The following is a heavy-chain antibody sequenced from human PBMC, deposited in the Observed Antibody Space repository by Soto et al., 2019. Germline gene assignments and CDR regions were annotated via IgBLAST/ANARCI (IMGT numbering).Heavy chain of an antibody. CDR1: GGSISSYY. D-gene: IGHD4-17*01. V-gene: IGHV4-59*01. J-gene: IGHJ4*02. CDR2: IYYSGST. CDR3: ARVRADVTTVVTPVWYFDY. Sequence: PSETLSLTCTVSGGSISSYYWSWIRQPPGKGLEWIGYIYYSGSTNYNPSLKSRVTISVDTSKNQFSLKLSSVTAADTAVYYCARVRADVTTVVTPVWYFDYWGQGTLVTVSS.